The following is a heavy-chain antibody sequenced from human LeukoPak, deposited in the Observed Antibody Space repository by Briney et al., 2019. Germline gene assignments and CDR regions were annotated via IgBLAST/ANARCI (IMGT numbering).Heavy chain of an antibody. V-gene: IGHV3-66*04. J-gene: IGHJ4*02. Sequence: GGSLRLSCAASGFTVSSNYMSWVRQAPGKGLEWVSSIYSGGNTYYADSVEGRFTISRDNSKNTLYLQVNSLRAEDTAVYYCARLGMGYYDSSGYYPDYWDQGTLVTVSS. CDR1: GFTVSSNY. CDR3: ARLGMGYYDSSGYYPDY. CDR2: IYSGGNT. D-gene: IGHD3-22*01.